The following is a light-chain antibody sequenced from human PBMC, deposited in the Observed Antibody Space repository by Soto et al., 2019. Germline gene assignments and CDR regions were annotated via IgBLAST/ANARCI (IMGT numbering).Light chain of an antibody. J-gene: IGKJ1*01. CDR3: QKYNSAPWT. CDR2: VAS. CDR1: QGISNY. Sequence: DIQMTQSPSSLSASVGDRVTITCRASQGISNYLAWYQQQPGKVPKLLIYVASTLQSGFPSRFSGSGSGTDFTLTISSLQPEDVATYYCQKYNSAPWTFGQGTKVEIK. V-gene: IGKV1-27*01.